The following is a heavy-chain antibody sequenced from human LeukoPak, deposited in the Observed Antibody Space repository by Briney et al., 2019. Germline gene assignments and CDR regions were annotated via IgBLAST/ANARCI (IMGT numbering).Heavy chain of an antibody. Sequence: PGGSLRLSCAASGFTFSSYSMNWVRQAPGKGLELVSSISSSSSYIYYADLVKGRFTISRDYTNNSLYLQMDSLRAEDTAVYYGARDNFPSVWGQGTLVTVSS. D-gene: IGHD3-3*01. CDR2: ISSSSSYI. J-gene: IGHJ4*02. CDR1: GFTFSSYS. V-gene: IGHV3-21*01. CDR3: ARDNFPSV.